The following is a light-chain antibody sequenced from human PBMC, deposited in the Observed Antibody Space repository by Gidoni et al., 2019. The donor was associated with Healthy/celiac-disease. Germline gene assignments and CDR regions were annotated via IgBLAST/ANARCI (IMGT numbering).Light chain of an antibody. CDR3: QQYNNWPPLT. CDR1: QSVSSN. V-gene: IGKV3-15*01. J-gene: IGKJ4*01. Sequence: EIVMTQSPATLSLSPGERATLSCRASQSVSSNLAWYQQKPGQAPRLLIYGASTRATGIPARFSGSGSWTEFTRTISSLQSEDFAVYYCQQYNNWPPLTFXGXTKVEIK. CDR2: GAS.